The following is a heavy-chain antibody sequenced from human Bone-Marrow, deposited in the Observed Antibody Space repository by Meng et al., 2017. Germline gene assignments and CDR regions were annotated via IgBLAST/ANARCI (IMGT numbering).Heavy chain of an antibody. CDR2: ISSSGSTI. D-gene: IGHD3-3*01. V-gene: IGHV3-48*03. CDR3: ARDHGVRFLEHESYYYSGIDV. Sequence: GESLKISCAASGFTFSSYEMNWVRQAPGKGLEWVSYISSSGSTIYYADSVKGRFTISRDDAKNSLYLQMNSLRAEDTAVYYCARDHGVRFLEHESYYYSGIDVWGQGNTVNGAS. CDR1: GFTFSSYE. J-gene: IGHJ6*02.